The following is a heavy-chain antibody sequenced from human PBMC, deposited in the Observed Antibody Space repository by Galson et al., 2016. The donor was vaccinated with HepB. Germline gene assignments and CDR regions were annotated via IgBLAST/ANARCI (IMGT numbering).Heavy chain of an antibody. J-gene: IGHJ3*01. CDR2: TYYRSNWNN. V-gene: IGHV6-1*01. Sequence: CAISWDSVSSHSAAWNWIRQSPSRGIEWLGRTYYRSNWNNDYAESVKSRIIIDADTSTNQFSLQLNSVTPDDTAVYYCASGWALGAWGQGTKVTVSS. CDR1: WDSVSSHSAA. CDR3: ASGWALGA. D-gene: IGHD2-15*01.